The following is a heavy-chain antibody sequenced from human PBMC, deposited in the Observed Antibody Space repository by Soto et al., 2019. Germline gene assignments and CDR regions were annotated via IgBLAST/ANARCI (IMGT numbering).Heavy chain of an antibody. D-gene: IGHD6-13*01. V-gene: IGHV4-39*01. CDR3: RSSSRYSTDV. CDR1: GGSITSSFY. CDR2: IYGTGNT. Sequence: QLQLQESGPGLAKPSETLSLSCTVSGGSITSSFYWGWIRQPPGKGLEWIGSIYGTGNTYYNPSPKGRVTISADTSKNQFSLNLISVTAADTAVYYCRSSSRYSTDVWGQGATVTVSS. J-gene: IGHJ6*02.